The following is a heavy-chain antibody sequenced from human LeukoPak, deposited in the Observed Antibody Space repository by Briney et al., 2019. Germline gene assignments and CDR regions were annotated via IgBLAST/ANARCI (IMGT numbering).Heavy chain of an antibody. CDR2: MYSGGYT. Sequence: HPGGSLRLSCVASGLTVSANYMTWVRQAPGEGLDWVSVMYSGGYTYYADSVKGRFTISRDNSKNTVYLQMNSLRVEDSAVYYCATQLTRGVRTYMDVWGKGTTVTVSS. CDR1: GLTVSANY. CDR3: ATQLTRGVRTYMDV. D-gene: IGHD3-10*01. J-gene: IGHJ6*03. V-gene: IGHV3-53*01.